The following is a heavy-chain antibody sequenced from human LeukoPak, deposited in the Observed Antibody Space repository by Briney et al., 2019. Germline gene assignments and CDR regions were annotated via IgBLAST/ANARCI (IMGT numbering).Heavy chain of an antibody. Sequence: ASVKVSCTVSGYTLTELSLHWVRQAPGKGLEWMGGLDPEDGEMIYSQKFQGRVTMTDDTSTDIAYMEMSSLRSEDTAVYYCATGRTKWDLLNFWGQGTLVTVSS. D-gene: IGHD1-26*01. CDR2: LDPEDGEM. J-gene: IGHJ4*02. V-gene: IGHV1-24*01. CDR3: ATGRTKWDLLNF. CDR1: GYTLTELS.